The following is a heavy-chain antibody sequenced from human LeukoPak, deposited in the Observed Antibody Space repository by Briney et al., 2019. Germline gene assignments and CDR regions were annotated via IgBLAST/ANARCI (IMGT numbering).Heavy chain of an antibody. J-gene: IGHJ4*02. V-gene: IGHV3-21*01. D-gene: IGHD3-3*01. CDR1: GFTFSSYS. Sequence: AGGSLRLSCAASGFTFSSYSMNWVRQAPGKGLEWVSSISSSSSYIYYADSVKGRFTISRDNAKNSLSLQMNSLRAEDTAVYYCAKDDEGYYWGQGILVTVSS. CDR3: AKDDEGYY. CDR2: ISSSSSYI.